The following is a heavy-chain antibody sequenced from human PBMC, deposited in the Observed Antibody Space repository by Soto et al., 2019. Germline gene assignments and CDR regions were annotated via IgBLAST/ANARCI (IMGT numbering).Heavy chain of an antibody. CDR3: AKAPGDIEARRHHGYNYGMDV. D-gene: IGHD6-6*01. CDR1: GFIFDEYA. Sequence: GGSLRLSCAASGFIFDEYAMHWVRQAPGKGLEWVSGISWNSGTIGYADSVKGRFSISRDNAKNSLYLQMNSLRVEDTALYYCAKAPGDIEARRHHGYNYGMDVRGQGTTVTV. J-gene: IGHJ6*02. CDR2: ISWNSGTI. V-gene: IGHV3-9*01.